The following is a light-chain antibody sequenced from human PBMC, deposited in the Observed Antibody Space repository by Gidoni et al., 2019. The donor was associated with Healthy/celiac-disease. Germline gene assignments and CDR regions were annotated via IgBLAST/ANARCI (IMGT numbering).Light chain of an antibody. CDR3: QQRSNWPPFT. J-gene: IGKJ3*01. V-gene: IGKV3-11*01. CDR2: DAS. Sequence: EIVLTQSPATLSLSPGERATLSCRDSQSVSSYLAWYQQKPGQAPRLLIYDASNRATGIPARFSVSGCGTDFTLTISSLEPEDFAVYYCQQRSNWPPFTFGPGTKVDIK. CDR1: QSVSSY.